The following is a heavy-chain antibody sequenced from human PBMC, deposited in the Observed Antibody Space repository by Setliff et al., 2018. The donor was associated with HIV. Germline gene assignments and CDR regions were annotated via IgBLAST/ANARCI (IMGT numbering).Heavy chain of an antibody. V-gene: IGHV3-48*01. CDR1: GFVFSDHS. D-gene: IGHD3-10*01. Sequence: PGGSLRLSCAASGFVFSDHSFHWVRQAPGEGLEWLAYITATGTTVSYADSVRGRFIISRDSVRNELYLQMRSLRVEDTAVYFCAYYSSGSFYHGYYFYHGMDVWGQGTTVTVSS. J-gene: IGHJ6*02. CDR3: AYYSSGSFYHGYYFYHGMDV. CDR2: ITATGTTV.